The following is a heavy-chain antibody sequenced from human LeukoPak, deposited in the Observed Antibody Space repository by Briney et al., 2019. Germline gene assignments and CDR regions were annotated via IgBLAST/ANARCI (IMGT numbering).Heavy chain of an antibody. J-gene: IGHJ4*03. CDR1: GGSFSGYY. Sequence: PSETLSLTCAVYGGSFSGYYWSWIRQPPGKGLERIGEINHSGSTNSNPSLKSRVTISVDTSKNQFSLKLSSVTAADTAVYYCARVNCSGGTCYLDYWGQGTLVTFSS. CDR2: INHSGST. V-gene: IGHV4-34*01. CDR3: ARVNCSGGTCYLDY. D-gene: IGHD2-15*01.